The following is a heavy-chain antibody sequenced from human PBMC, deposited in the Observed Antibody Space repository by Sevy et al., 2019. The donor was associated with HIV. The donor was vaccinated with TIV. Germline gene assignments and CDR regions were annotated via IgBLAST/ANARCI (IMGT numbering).Heavy chain of an antibody. V-gene: IGHV1-46*01. CDR2: ITPTSGST. CDR1: GHTSTEYF. J-gene: IGHJ1*01. Sequence: ASVKVSCKASGHTSTEYFVHWVRQAPGQRPQWMGVITPTSGSTSYSQTFQGRLIMTSDTSTTTVHMELTSLRSEDTAIYYCATHPSFGWGTFSFLQDSGQGTLVTVSS. CDR3: ATHPSFGWGTFSFLQD. D-gene: IGHD3-10*01.